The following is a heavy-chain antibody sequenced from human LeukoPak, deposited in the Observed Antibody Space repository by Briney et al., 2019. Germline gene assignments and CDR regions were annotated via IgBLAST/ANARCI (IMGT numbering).Heavy chain of an antibody. D-gene: IGHD3-22*01. CDR3: ARHVVAVGFDY. CDR1: GFTFSSNS. CDR2: ITSSSRYI. J-gene: IGHJ4*02. V-gene: IGHV3-21*01. Sequence: GGSLRLSCAASGFTFSSNSMNWVRQAPGKGLEWVSSITSSSRYIYYADSVKGRFTISRDNAKNSLYLQMNSLRAEDTAVYYCARHVVAVGFDYWGQGTLVTVSS.